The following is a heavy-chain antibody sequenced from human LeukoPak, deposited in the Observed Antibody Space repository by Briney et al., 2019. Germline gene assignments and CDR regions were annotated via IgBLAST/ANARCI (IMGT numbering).Heavy chain of an antibody. J-gene: IGHJ4*02. CDR2: IYYSGST. V-gene: IGHV4-59*08. Sequence: SETLSLTCTVSGGSISSYYWSWIRQPPGKGLEWIGYIYYSGSTNYNPSLKSRVTISLDTSKNQFSLKLSSVTTADTAVYYCARQNYYGSGSYYFDYWGQGTLVTVSS. D-gene: IGHD3-10*01. CDR1: GGSISSYY. CDR3: ARQNYYGSGSYYFDY.